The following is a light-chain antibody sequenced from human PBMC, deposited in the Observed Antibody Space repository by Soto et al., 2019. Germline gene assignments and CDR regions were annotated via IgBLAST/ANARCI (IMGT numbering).Light chain of an antibody. CDR2: ELS. CDR3: MQTIQLSWP. Sequence: EIVMTQTPLSLSLTPGQPASISCKSSQILQHSDGKTYLYWYLQKPGQPQQLLIYELSNRFSGVNDRLSGNSSGTDFTLKISRVGAEDVDVYYCMQTIQLSWPFGQGTKVEIK. V-gene: IGKV2D-29*01. CDR1: QILQHSDGKTY. J-gene: IGKJ1*01.